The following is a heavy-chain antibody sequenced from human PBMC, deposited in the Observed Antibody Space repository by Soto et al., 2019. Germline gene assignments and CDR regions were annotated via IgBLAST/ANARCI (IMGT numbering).Heavy chain of an antibody. V-gene: IGHV1-69*05. CDR3: ACSGSYHFYYYYGMDV. CDR2: IIPIFGTA. Sequence: QVQLVQSGAEVKKPGSSVKVSCKASGGTFSSYAISWVRQAPGQGLEWMGGIIPIFGTANYAQKFQGRVTITXAESTXXAYMELSSLRSEDTAVYYCACSGSYHFYYYYGMDVWGQGTTVTVSS. J-gene: IGHJ6*02. CDR1: GGTFSSYA. D-gene: IGHD1-26*01.